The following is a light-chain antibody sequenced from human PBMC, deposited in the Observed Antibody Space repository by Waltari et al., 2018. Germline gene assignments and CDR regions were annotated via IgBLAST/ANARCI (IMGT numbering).Light chain of an antibody. CDR1: QSLLHSDAKTL. Sequence: DIVMTQTPLSLSVTPGQPASISCKSSQSLLHSDAKTLLYWYLQKAGQPPQLLIYEVSHRFSGVPDRFSGSGSGTDFTLKISRVEAEDVGVYFYMQSIQLPPITFGQGTRLEIK. V-gene: IGKV2D-29*01. CDR3: MQSIQLPPIT. J-gene: IGKJ5*01. CDR2: EVS.